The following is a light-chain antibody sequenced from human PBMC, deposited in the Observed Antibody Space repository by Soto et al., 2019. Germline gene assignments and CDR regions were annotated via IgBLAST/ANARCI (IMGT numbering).Light chain of an antibody. Sequence: DIQMPQSPSSLSSSVGDRVTITCRASQSISSYLNWYQQKPGKAPKLLLYAASSLQSGVPSRFSGSGSGTDFTLTISSLQPEDFATYYCQQYNSYSPTTFGQGTKVDI. CDR1: QSISSY. V-gene: IGKV1-39*01. CDR3: QQYNSYSPTT. J-gene: IGKJ1*01. CDR2: AAS.